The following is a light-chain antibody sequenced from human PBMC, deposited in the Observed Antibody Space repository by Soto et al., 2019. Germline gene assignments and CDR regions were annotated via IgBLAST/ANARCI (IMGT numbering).Light chain of an antibody. J-gene: IGKJ1*01. CDR3: QQYKDWPTT. Sequence: EIVMTHSPSTLSVSPGQRASVACRAGQSVSTTVAWYHQKPGQAPRLLVYGASTRATGIPARFSGSGAGTDFTLTITSLQSEDFGVYFCQQYKDWPTTFGQGTKVDI. CDR1: QSVSTT. V-gene: IGKV3-15*01. CDR2: GAS.